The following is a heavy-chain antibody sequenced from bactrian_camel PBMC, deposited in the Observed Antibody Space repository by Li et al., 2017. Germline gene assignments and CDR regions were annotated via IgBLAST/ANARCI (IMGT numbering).Heavy chain of an antibody. Sequence: VKPGGSLRLSCTASDHTYSNNCMGWFRQAPGKQREGVANIDFDGRTSYADSVKGRFTISKDNAKNTLFLQMNNLRPEDTAMYYCASDRMRPCRRVIYGGTWSGLGYLGQGTQVTVS. J-gene: IGHJ4*01. V-gene: IGHV3S53*01. CDR1: DHTYSNNC. D-gene: IGHD6*01. CDR2: IDFDGRT. CDR3: ASDRMRPCRRVIYGGTWSGLGY.